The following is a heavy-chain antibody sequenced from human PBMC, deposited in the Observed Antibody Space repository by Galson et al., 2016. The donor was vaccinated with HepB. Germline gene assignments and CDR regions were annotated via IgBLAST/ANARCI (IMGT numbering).Heavy chain of an antibody. CDR3: ARHMAVAGTKGFDI. Sequence: ETLSLTCAVSGGSISSAKWWSWVRQPPAKGLEWIGEIFLGGTTNYDPSLKSRVTISIDKSKNQFSLELSSVTAADTAVYYCARHMAVAGTKGFDIWGQGAMVTVSS. V-gene: IGHV4-4*02. CDR2: IFLGGTT. J-gene: IGHJ3*02. CDR1: GGSISSAKW. D-gene: IGHD6-19*01.